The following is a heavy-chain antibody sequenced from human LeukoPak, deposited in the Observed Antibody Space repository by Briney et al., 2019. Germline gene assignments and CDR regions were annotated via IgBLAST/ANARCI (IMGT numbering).Heavy chain of an antibody. J-gene: IGHJ2*01. CDR3: ARQREGYFDL. CDR1: VGSFTDYY. CDR2: INHSGSS. V-gene: IGHV4-34*01. Sequence: SETLSLTCAVYVGSFTDYYWAWIRQPPGKGLEWIGEINHSGSSNYNPSLKSRVTTSVVTSKNQFSLKLSSVTAADTAVYYCARQREGYFDLWGRGNLVTVSS.